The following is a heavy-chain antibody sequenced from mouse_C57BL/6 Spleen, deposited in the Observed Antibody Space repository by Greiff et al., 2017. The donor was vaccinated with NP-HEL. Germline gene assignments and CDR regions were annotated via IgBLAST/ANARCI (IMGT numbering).Heavy chain of an antibody. CDR3: ASRIYYGYAYYFDY. CDR2: INPNYGTT. D-gene: IGHD2-2*01. CDR1: GYSFTDYN. J-gene: IGHJ2*01. V-gene: IGHV1-39*01. Sequence: EVQLQQSGPELVKPGASVKISCKASGYSFTDYNMNWVKQSNGKSLEWIGVINPNYGTTSYNQKFKGKATLTVDQSSSTAYMQLNSLTSEDSAVYYCASRIYYGYAYYFDYWGQGTTLTVSS.